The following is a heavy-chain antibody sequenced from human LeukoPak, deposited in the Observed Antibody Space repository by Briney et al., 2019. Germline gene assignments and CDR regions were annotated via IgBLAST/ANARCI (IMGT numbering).Heavy chain of an antibody. J-gene: IGHJ4*02. D-gene: IGHD3-3*01. CDR3: ARHAVNYDSWSGYPGEVDY. CDR2: IYYSGST. Sequence: SETLSLTCTVSGGSISSSSYYWGWIRQPPGKGLEWIVSIYYSGSTYYNPSLKSRVTISVDTSKNQFSLKLSSVTAADTAVYYCARHAVNYDSWSGYPGEVDYWGQGTLVTVSS. CDR1: GGSISSSSYY. V-gene: IGHV4-39*01.